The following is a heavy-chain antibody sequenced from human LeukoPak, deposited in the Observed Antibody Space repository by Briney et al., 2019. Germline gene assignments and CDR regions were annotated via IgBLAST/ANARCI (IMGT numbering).Heavy chain of an antibody. CDR2: IIPIFGTA. V-gene: IGHV1-69*13. J-gene: IGHJ3*02. CDR1: GGTFSSYA. CDR3: ASQDGYGPVSFDI. D-gene: IGHD5-24*01. Sequence: GASVKVSCKASGGTFSSYAISWVRQAPGQGLEWMGGIIPIFGTANYAQKFQGRVMITADESTSTAYMELSSLRSEDTAVYYCASQDGYGPVSFDIWGQGTMVTVSS.